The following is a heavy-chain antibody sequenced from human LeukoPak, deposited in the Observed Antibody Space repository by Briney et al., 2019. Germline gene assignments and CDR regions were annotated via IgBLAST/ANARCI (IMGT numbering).Heavy chain of an antibody. J-gene: IGHJ4*02. CDR3: ARVKYSSGWYYFDY. CDR2: INPNSGGT. CDR1: GYTFTGYY. D-gene: IGHD6-19*01. V-gene: IGHV1-2*02. Sequence: ASVKVSCKASGYTFTGYYMHWVRQAPGQGLEWTGWINPNSGGTNYAQKFQGRVTMTRDTSISTAYMELSRLRSDDTAVYYCARVKYSSGWYYFDYWGQGTLVTVSS.